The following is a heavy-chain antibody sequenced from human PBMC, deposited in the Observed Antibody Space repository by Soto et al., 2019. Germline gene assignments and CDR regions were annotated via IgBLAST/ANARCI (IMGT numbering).Heavy chain of an antibody. J-gene: IGHJ6*02. CDR2: IIPIFGTA. CDR1: GGTFSSYA. D-gene: IGHD1-1*01. V-gene: IGHV1-69*13. Sequence: SVKVSCKASGGTFSSYAISWVRQAPGQGLEWMGGIIPIFGTANYAQKFQGRVTITADESTSTAYMELSSLRSEDTAVYYCASTRGYYYYYYGMDVWGQGTTVTVSS. CDR3: ASTRGYYYYYYGMDV.